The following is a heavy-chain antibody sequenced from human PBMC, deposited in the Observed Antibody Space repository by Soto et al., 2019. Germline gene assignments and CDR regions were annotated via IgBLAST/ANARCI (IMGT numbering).Heavy chain of an antibody. CDR1: GFTFSNYW. J-gene: IGHJ5*02. Sequence: EAQLVESGGGLVQPGGSLRVSCSVSGFTFSNYWMSWVRQAPGKGLEWVAKIKQDGSEKDYVDSVKGRFTISRDNANNSLYLHMYNLRGEDTAVYYCARGGRDAYDWFDPWGQGTLSPSPQ. D-gene: IGHD3-16*01. CDR2: IKQDGSEK. V-gene: IGHV3-7*01. CDR3: ARGGRDAYDWFDP.